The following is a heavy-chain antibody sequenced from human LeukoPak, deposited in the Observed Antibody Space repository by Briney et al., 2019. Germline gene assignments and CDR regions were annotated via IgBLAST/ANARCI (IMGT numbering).Heavy chain of an antibody. CDR3: ARIPYSYGPREY. CDR1: SGSISSGSCY. Sequence: SETLSLTCTVSSGSISSGSCYWSWIRQPAGKGLEWIGRIYTSGSTNYNPSLKSRVTISVDTSKNQISLKLGAVTAADTAVYYCARIPYSYGPREYWGQGTLVTVSS. CDR2: IYTSGST. J-gene: IGHJ4*02. V-gene: IGHV4-61*02. D-gene: IGHD5-18*01.